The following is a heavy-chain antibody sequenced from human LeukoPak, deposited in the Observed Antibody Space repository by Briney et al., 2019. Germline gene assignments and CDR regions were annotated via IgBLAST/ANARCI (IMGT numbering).Heavy chain of an antibody. D-gene: IGHD3-10*01. V-gene: IGHV3-48*04. Sequence: PGGSLRLSCAASGFTFSSYSMNWVRQAPGKGLEWVSYISSSSSTIYYADSVKGRFTISRDNAKNSLYLQMNSLRAEDTAVYYCARPIPAARGPGNYGSGRGAFDIWGQGTMVTVSS. J-gene: IGHJ3*02. CDR2: ISSSSSTI. CDR3: ARPIPAARGPGNYGSGRGAFDI. CDR1: GFTFSSYS.